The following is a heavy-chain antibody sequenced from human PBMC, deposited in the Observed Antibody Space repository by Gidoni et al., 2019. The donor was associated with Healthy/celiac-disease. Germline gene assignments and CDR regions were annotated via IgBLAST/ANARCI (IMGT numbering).Heavy chain of an antibody. CDR1: GGSFSGYY. V-gene: IGHV4-34*01. D-gene: IGHD6-13*01. CDR2: INHSGST. Sequence: QVQLQQWGAGLLKPSETLSLTCAVYGGSFSGYYWSWIRQPPGKGLEWIGEINHSGSTNYNPSLKSRVTISVDTSKNQFSLKLSSVTAADTAVYYCARAGGAAAGTDYWGQGTLVTVSS. CDR3: ARAGGAAAGTDY. J-gene: IGHJ4*02.